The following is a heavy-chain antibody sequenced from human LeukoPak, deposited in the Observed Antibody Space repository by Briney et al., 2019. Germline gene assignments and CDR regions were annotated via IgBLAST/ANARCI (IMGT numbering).Heavy chain of an antibody. CDR1: GGSFSGYY. Sequence: SETLSLTCAVYGGSFSGYYWSWIRQPPGKGLEWIGSIFYSGSTYYNPSLKSRVTISVDTSKNQFSLKLSSVTAADTAVYYCARRPPAGGTDWFDPWGQGTLVTVSS. J-gene: IGHJ5*02. D-gene: IGHD2-8*02. CDR3: ARRPPAGGTDWFDP. CDR2: IFYSGST. V-gene: IGHV4-34*12.